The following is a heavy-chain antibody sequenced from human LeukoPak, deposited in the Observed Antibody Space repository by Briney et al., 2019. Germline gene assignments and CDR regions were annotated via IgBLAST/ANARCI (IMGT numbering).Heavy chain of an antibody. D-gene: IGHD2-2*01. J-gene: IGHJ4*02. CDR3: SSTSCCFDY. V-gene: IGHV4-30-4*08. CDR2: IYYSGST. Sequence: SWVRQAPGKGLEWIGYIYYSGSTYYNPSLKSRVTISVDTSKNQFSLKLSSVTAADTAVYYCSSTSCCFDYWGQGTLVTVSS.